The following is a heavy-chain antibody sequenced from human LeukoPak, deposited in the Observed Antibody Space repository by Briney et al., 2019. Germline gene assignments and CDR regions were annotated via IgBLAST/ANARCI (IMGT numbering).Heavy chain of an antibody. D-gene: IGHD6-13*01. CDR3: SRGRATSSWVYYYMDV. CDR1: GFTFSTYS. V-gene: IGHV3-21*01. CDR2: ITSRSSYI. Sequence: GGSLRLSCAVSGFTFSTYSMNWVRQAPGKGLEWVSSITSRSSYIYYADSVRGRFTISRDGARNSLYLQMNSLRAEDTAVYYCSRGRATSSWVYYYMDVWGKGTTVTVSS. J-gene: IGHJ6*03.